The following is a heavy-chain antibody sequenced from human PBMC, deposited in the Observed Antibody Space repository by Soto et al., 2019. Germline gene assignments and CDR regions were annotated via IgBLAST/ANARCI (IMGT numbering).Heavy chain of an antibody. Sequence: GGSLRLSCAASGFTFISYSMNWVLQAPGKGLEWVSYISSSSSTTYYADSVKGRFTISRDNSKNTLYLQMNSLRAEDTAVYYCAKRHSSGWYTIDYWGQGTLVTVSS. J-gene: IGHJ4*02. CDR1: GFTFISYS. V-gene: IGHV3-48*01. CDR2: ISSSSSTT. CDR3: AKRHSSGWYTIDY. D-gene: IGHD6-19*01.